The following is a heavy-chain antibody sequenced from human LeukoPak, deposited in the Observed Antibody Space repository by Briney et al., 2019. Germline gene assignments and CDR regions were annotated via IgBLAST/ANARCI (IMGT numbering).Heavy chain of an antibody. D-gene: IGHD3-22*01. V-gene: IGHV4-59*01. J-gene: IGHJ4*02. CDR2: IYDSGST. CDR3: ARDLYDSSGDSAFDY. CDR1: GGSISSYY. Sequence: PSETLSLTCTVSGGSISSYYWSWIRQPPGKGLEWIGYIYDSGSTNYNPSLKSRVTISVDTSKNQFSLKLSSVTAADTAVYYCARDLYDSSGDSAFDYWGQGTLVTVSS.